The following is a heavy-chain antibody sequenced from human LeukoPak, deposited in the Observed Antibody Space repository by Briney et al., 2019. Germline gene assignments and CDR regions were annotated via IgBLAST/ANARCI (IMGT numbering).Heavy chain of an antibody. Sequence: PSETLSLACSVSGASISSSNDYWGWIRQAPGMGLEWIGSITYDGSAHYNPSLMSRATILVDTSKNQFSLKLSSVTAADAAMYYCARQSATASADTRGYFDFWGQGTVVTVSS. CDR3: ARQSATASADTRGYFDF. V-gene: IGHV4-39*01. D-gene: IGHD2-2*01. CDR1: GASISSSNDY. J-gene: IGHJ4*02. CDR2: ITYDGSA.